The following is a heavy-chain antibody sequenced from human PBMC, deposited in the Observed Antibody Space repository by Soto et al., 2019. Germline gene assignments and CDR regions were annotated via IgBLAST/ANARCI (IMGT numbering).Heavy chain of an antibody. V-gene: IGHV3-48*01. J-gene: IGHJ4*02. D-gene: IGHD3-22*01. Sequence: EVQLVESGGGLVQPGGSLRLSCAASGFTFSSYSMNWVRQAPGKGLEWVSYISGSSTTIYYADSVKGRFTISRDNAKNSLYLQMNSLRAEDTAEYYCARDGYDSSGYSSSLDYWGQGTLVTVSS. CDR1: GFTFSSYS. CDR2: ISGSSTTI. CDR3: ARDGYDSSGYSSSLDY.